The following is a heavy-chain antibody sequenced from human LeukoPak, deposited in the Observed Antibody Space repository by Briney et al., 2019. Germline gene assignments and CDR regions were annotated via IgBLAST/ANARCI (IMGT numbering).Heavy chain of an antibody. CDR3: AREHSAVAGYFKFDY. CDR1: GGSISSYY. V-gene: IGHV4-4*07. CDR2: IYTSGST. D-gene: IGHD6-19*01. J-gene: IGHJ4*02. Sequence: PSETLSLTCTVSGGSISSYYWSWIRQPAGKGLEWIGRIYTSGSTNYNPSLKSRVTMSVDTSKNQFSLKLSSVTAADTAVYCCAREHSAVAGYFKFDYWGQGTLVTVSS.